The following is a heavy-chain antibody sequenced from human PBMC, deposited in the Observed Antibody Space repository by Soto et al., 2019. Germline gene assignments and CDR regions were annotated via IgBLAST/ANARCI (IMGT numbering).Heavy chain of an antibody. J-gene: IGHJ4*02. V-gene: IGHV3-74*01. CDR2: INSDGSRT. CDR1: GFTFSSYW. Sequence: EVQLVESGGGLVQPGGSLRLSCAASGFTFSSYWMHWVRQAPGKGLVWVSRINSDGSRTTYADSVKGRFTISRDNAKNMLHLQMNSLRAEDTAVYYCARALTYYYDIDYWGQETLVTVSS. CDR3: ARALTYYYDIDY. D-gene: IGHD3-22*01.